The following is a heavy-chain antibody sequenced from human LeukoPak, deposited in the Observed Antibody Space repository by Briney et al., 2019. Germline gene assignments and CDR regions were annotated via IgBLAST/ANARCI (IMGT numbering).Heavy chain of an antibody. V-gene: IGHV3-7*01. CDR1: EFTFSWFW. Sequence: GGSLRLSCAASEFTFSWFWMSWVRQAPGKGLEWVANIKNDGSEQYYVDSVKGRFTISRDNAKNSLYLQMNSLRAEDTAVYYCTRMGYSSFFDFWGQGTLVTVSS. J-gene: IGHJ4*02. D-gene: IGHD6-6*01. CDR3: TRMGYSSFFDF. CDR2: IKNDGSEQ.